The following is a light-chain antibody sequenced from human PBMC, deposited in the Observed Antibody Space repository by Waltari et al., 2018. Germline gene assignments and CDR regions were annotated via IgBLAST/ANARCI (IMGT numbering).Light chain of an antibody. CDR3: QQYDSTPYT. CDR2: WAS. CDR1: QSVLYSSNNKNY. J-gene: IGKJ2*01. Sequence: DIVMTQSPDSLAVSLGSSATINCKSSQSVLYSSNNKNYFAWYQQKPGQPPKLLIYWASTRESGVPDRFSGSGSGTDFTLTISSLQAEDVAVYYCQQYDSTPYTFGQGTKLEIK. V-gene: IGKV4-1*01.